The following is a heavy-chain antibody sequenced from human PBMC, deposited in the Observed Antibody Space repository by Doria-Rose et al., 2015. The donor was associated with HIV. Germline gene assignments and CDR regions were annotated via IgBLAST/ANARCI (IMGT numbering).Heavy chain of an antibody. Sequence: QVQLQQWDAGLVKPSETLSLTCAVFGGSFSGYYWSWIRQPPGKGLEWIGEINHSGSTNYKTSLKSRVTISLDTSRNLFSLKLSSVTAADTAVYYCARGPLRGGWNDVDNYYGMDVWGQGTTVTVSS. CDR1: GGSFSGYY. V-gene: IGHV4-34*01. J-gene: IGHJ6*02. CDR2: INHSGST. CDR3: ARGPLRGGWNDVDNYYGMDV. D-gene: IGHD1-1*01.